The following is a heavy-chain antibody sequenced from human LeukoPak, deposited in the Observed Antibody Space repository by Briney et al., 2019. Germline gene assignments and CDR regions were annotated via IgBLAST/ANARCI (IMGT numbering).Heavy chain of an antibody. Sequence: ASVKVSCKTSGYTFSNFGINWVRQAPGQGLEWMGWISGNNDNPNYGQKFQGRFTVTTDSSTSTAYMELRNLRFDDTAVYYCTRDGTSTDDYWGQGTLVTVSS. CDR2: ISGNNDNP. J-gene: IGHJ4*02. CDR3: TRDGTSTDDY. D-gene: IGHD2-2*01. V-gene: IGHV1-18*01. CDR1: GYTFSNFG.